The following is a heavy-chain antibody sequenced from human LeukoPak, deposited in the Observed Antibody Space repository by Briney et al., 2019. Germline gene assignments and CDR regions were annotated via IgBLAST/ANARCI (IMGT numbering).Heavy chain of an antibody. CDR3: ARRPTGIDC. CDR2: INHSGST. V-gene: IGHV4-34*01. CDR1: GGSFSGYY. D-gene: IGHD4-17*01. Sequence: KPSDTLSLTCAVYGGSFSGYYWNWIRHSPGKGLEWSGEINHSGSTNYNPFFKSRVTISLDTSNNQFSLKLSSVTAADTAVYYCARRPTGIDCWGQGTLVTVSS. J-gene: IGHJ4*02.